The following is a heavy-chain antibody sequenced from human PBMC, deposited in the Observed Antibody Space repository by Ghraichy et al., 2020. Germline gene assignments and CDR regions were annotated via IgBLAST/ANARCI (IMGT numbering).Heavy chain of an antibody. Sequence: LSLTCVVSGFTFSSNYMSWVRQAPGKGLEWVSVIYSGGSTYYGDSVKGRFTISRDNSKNTLYLQMNSLRAEDTAVYYCARDLMVRGGWFDPWGQGTLVTVSS. CDR3: ARDLMVRGGWFDP. D-gene: IGHD3-10*01. J-gene: IGHJ5*02. CDR1: GFTFSSNY. CDR2: IYSGGST. V-gene: IGHV3-66*01.